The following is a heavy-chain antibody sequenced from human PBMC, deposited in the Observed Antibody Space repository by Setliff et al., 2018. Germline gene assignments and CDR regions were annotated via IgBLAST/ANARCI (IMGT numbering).Heavy chain of an antibody. J-gene: IGHJ4*02. CDR2: IYSSGST. V-gene: IGHV4-30-4*08. Sequence: SETLSLTCTVSGDSMSGDSTGAQYWSWIRQPPGKGLEWIGYIYSSGSTYYNPSLKSRVSISVDTSKNQFSLKLSSVTAADTAVYYCARESRYYYDNLGTLDYWGQGTLVTVSS. CDR3: ARESRYYYDNLGTLDY. CDR1: GDSMSGDSTGAQY. D-gene: IGHD3-22*01.